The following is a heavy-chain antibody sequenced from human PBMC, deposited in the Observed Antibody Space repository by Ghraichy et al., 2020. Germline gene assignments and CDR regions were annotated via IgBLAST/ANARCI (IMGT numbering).Heavy chain of an antibody. V-gene: IGHV4-39*01. CDR2: IYYGGST. J-gene: IGHJ6*02. CDR1: GGSLSSTYFY. Sequence: SETLSLTCTVSGGSLSSTYFYWGWIRQSPGKGLEWIGSIYYGGSTYYNPSLESRVIISVDTSINQFSLKLSSVTAADTGVYYCARPKYSSTYDLWGQGTTVVVSS. D-gene: IGHD6-6*01. CDR3: ARPKYSSTYDL.